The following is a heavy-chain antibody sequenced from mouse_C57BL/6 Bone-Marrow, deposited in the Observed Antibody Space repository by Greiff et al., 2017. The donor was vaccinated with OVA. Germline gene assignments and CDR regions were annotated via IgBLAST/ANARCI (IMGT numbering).Heavy chain of an antibody. CDR3: ARHGSSYRFAY. V-gene: IGHV1-81*01. CDR1: GYTFTSSG. CDR2: IYPRSGNT. Sequence: VQLQQSGAELARPGASVKLSCKASGYTFTSSGISWVKQRTGQGLEWIGEIYPRSGNTYYNEKFKGKATLTADKSSSTAYMELRSLTSEDSAVYFCARHGSSYRFAYWGQGTLVTVSA. D-gene: IGHD1-1*01. J-gene: IGHJ3*01.